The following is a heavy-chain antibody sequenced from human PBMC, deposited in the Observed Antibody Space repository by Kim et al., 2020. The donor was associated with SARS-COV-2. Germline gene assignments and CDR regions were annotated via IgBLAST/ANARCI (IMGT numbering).Heavy chain of an antibody. Sequence: GESLKISCKGSGYSFTSYWISWVRQMPGKGLEWMGRIDPSDSYTNYSPSFQGHVTILADKSISTAYLQWSSLKASDTAMYYCARHFGGGYCSGGSCYSGLNWFDPWGQGTLVTVSS. CDR3: ARHFGGGYCSGGSCYSGLNWFDP. CDR2: IDPSDSYT. D-gene: IGHD2-15*01. V-gene: IGHV5-10-1*01. CDR1: GYSFTSYW. J-gene: IGHJ5*02.